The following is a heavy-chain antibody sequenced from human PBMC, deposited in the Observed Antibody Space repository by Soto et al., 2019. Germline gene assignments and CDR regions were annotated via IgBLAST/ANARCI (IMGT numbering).Heavy chain of an antibody. CDR1: GGTFNTYT. V-gene: IGHV1-69*06. CDR2: VVPMYDSV. J-gene: IGHJ4*02. CDR3: ASWRSYSGSYCFDY. D-gene: IGHD1-26*01. Sequence: SVKVSCKASGGTFNTYTINWVRQAPGRGLEWMGQVVPMYDSVNYAERFQGRVTITADKSTNIAYMELSSLRSEDTALYFCASWRSYSGSYCFDYWGQGTLVTVS.